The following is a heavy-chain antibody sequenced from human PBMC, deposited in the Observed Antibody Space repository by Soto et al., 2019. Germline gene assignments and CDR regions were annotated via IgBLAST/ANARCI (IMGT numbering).Heavy chain of an antibody. J-gene: IGHJ5*02. V-gene: IGHV4-30-4*01. CDR1: GGSISSGDYY. CDR2: INYSGST. D-gene: IGHD2-15*01. Sequence: QVQLQESGPGLVKPSQTLSLTCTVSGGSISSGDYYWSWIRQPPGKGLEWIGYINYSGSTYYNPPLKSRVTISVDTSKNQFSLKLSSVTAADTAVYYCASFRCSGGSCALSPWGQGTLVTVSS. CDR3: ASFRCSGGSCALSP.